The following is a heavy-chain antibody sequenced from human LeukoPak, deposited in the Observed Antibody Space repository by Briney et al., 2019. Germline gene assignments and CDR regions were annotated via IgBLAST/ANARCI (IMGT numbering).Heavy chain of an antibody. V-gene: IGHV4-4*09. D-gene: IGHD1-26*01. CDR1: GDSISGYY. Sequence: PSETLSLTCTVSGDSISGYYWSWIRQPPGRGLEWIGYIYTSGSTNYNPSLKSRVTISVDTSKNQFSLRLSSVTAADTAMYFCARAYSRSYSHFDDWGQGTLVTVSS. CDR2: IYTSGST. CDR3: ARAYSRSYSHFDD. J-gene: IGHJ4*02.